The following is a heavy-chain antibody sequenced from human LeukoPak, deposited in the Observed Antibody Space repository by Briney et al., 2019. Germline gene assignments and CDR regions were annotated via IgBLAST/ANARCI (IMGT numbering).Heavy chain of an antibody. V-gene: IGHV3-30*18. J-gene: IGHJ5*02. CDR2: ISYDGSNK. D-gene: IGHD6-13*01. CDR1: GFTFSSYG. CDR3: AKRPIAAAGTGGYVWFDP. Sequence: GGSLRLSRAASGFTFSSYGMHWVRQAPGKGLEWVAVISYDGSNKYYADSVKGRFTISRDNSKNTLYLQMNSLRAEDTAVYYCAKRPIAAAGTGGYVWFDPWGQGTLVTVSS.